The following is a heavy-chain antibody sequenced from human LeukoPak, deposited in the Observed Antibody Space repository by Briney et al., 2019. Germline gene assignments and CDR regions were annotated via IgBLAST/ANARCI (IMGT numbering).Heavy chain of an antibody. J-gene: IGHJ4*02. CDR3: ARDVSNENSWWCDY. Sequence: ASVKVSCKASGYTFTGNWMHWVRQAPGQGLEWRGVINPTGDSAAYAQTFRGRLTMTRDTSTNTDYMEMSSLRSDDTAVYYCARDVSNENSWWCDYWGQGTLVIVSS. CDR2: INPTGDSA. V-gene: IGHV1-46*01. CDR1: GYTFTGNW. D-gene: IGHD2-8*02.